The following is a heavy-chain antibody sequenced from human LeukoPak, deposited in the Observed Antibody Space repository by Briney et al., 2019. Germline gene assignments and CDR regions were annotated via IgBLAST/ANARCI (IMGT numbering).Heavy chain of an antibody. CDR2: TYYRSKWYN. D-gene: IGHD2-2*01. CDR3: ARDLNVVVPARLRYGMDV. V-gene: IGHV6-1*01. J-gene: IGHJ6*04. Sequence: QTLSLTCAISGDSVSSNSAAWNWIRQSPSRGLEWLGRTYYRSKWYNDYAVSVKSRMTINPDTSKNQFSLQLNSVTPEDTAVYCCARDLNVVVPARLRYGMDVWGKGTTVTVSS. CDR1: GDSVSSNSAA.